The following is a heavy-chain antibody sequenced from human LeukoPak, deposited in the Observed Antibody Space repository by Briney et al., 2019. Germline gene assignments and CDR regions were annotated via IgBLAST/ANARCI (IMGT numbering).Heavy chain of an antibody. Sequence: ASVKVSCKVSGYTLTELSMHWVRQAPGKGLEWMGGFDPEVGKTIYAQKFQGRVTMTEDTSTDTAYMELSSLRSEDTAVYYCATTYYYDRWGRAFDIWGQGTMVTVSS. CDR2: FDPEVGKT. V-gene: IGHV1-24*01. CDR3: ATTYYYDRWGRAFDI. J-gene: IGHJ3*02. CDR1: GYTLTELS. D-gene: IGHD3-22*01.